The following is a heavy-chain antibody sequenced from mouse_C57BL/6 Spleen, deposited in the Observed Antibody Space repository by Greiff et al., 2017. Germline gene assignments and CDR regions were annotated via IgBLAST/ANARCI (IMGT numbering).Heavy chain of an antibody. CDR3: ARRRTGLDY. Sequence: DVKLVESGGGLVQPGGSLKLSCAASGFTFSDYYMYWVRQTPEKRLEWVAYISNGGGSTYYPDTVKGRFTISRDNAKNTLYLQMSRLKSEDTAMYYCARRRTGLDYWGQGTTLTVSS. J-gene: IGHJ2*01. D-gene: IGHD3-3*01. CDR1: GFTFSDYY. V-gene: IGHV5-12*01. CDR2: ISNGGGST.